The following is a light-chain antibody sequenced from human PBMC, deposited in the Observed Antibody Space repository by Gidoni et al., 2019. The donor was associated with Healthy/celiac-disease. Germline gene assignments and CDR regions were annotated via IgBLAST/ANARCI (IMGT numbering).Light chain of an antibody. V-gene: IGLV2-14*01. CDR3: SSYTSSSTLV. J-gene: IGLJ3*02. CDR2: EGS. CDR1: RSDCGGYNY. Sequence: QSALTPPASVSGSPGPSITISCTGTRSDCGGYNYVSVYQTHPGNAPTLMIDEGSNRPSGVSNRFSGSKSGNTASLTISGLQAEDEADYYCSSYTSSSTLVFGGGTKLTVL.